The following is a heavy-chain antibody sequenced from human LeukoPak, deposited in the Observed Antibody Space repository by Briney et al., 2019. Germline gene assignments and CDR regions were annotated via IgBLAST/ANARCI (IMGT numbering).Heavy chain of an antibody. J-gene: IGHJ6*02. V-gene: IGHV1-8*02. CDR3: ARSPYYYDSRRTYYYYYGMDV. D-gene: IGHD3-22*01. Sequence: ASVKVSCKASGYSFTSYDINWVRQATGQGLEWMGWMNPNCGNTGYAQKFQGRVTMTRNTSISTAYMELSSLRSEDTAVYYCARSPYYYDSRRTYYYYYGMDVWGQGTTVTVSS. CDR2: MNPNCGNT. CDR1: GYSFTSYD.